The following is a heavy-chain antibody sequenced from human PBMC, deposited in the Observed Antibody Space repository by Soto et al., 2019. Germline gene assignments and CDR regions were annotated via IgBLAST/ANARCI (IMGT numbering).Heavy chain of an antibody. CDR1: GFTFSSFG. Sequence: QLVQSGAEVKNPGASVRVSCKASGFTFSSFGITWVQQAPGQGLEWMGWITASNGNTHYEQNLQGRVTMTTDTSTSTAYMELWRLSPGDTAVYFCARGNSYGSFWYFDVWGRGTLVTVSS. CDR2: ITASNGNT. D-gene: IGHD5-18*01. CDR3: ARGNSYGSFWYFDV. J-gene: IGHJ2*01. V-gene: IGHV1-18*04.